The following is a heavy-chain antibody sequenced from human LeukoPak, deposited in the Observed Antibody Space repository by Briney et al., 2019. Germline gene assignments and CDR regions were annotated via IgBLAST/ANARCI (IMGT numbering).Heavy chain of an antibody. V-gene: IGHV3-21*01. Sequence: GGSLRLSCAASGFTFSSYSMNWVRQAPGKGLEWVSSISSSSSYIYYADSVKGRFTISRDNAKNSLYLQMNSLRPEDTAVYYCARFGVATSAFDYWGQGTLVTVSS. J-gene: IGHJ4*02. CDR1: GFTFSSYS. CDR3: ARFGVATSAFDY. D-gene: IGHD3-3*01. CDR2: ISSSSSYI.